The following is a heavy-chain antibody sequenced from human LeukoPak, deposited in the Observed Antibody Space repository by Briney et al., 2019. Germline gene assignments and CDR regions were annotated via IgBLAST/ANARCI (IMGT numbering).Heavy chain of an antibody. V-gene: IGHV3-23*01. Sequence: GGSLRLSCAASGFTFSSYDMTWVRQAPGEGLEWVSGVSGGGGSTYYADSAKGRFTISRDNSKNTLYLQMNSLRAEDTAVYYCAKGSGQIQLWSNFDSWGQGTLVTVSS. J-gene: IGHJ4*02. D-gene: IGHD5-18*01. CDR3: AKGSGQIQLWSNFDS. CDR2: VSGGGGST. CDR1: GFTFSSYD.